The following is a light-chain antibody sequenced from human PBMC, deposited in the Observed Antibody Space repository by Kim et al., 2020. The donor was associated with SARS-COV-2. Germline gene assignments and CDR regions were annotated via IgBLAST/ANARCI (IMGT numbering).Light chain of an antibody. CDR3: QQYSSSPTT. V-gene: IGKV3-20*01. J-gene: IGKJ1*01. Sequence: RAAICSRRSKRGSSNYLAWYQQKPGQAPRLLIYGASSRDTGIPDRFSGSGSGTDFTLTISRLEPEDVAVYYCQQYSSSPTTFGQGTKVDIK. CDR2: GAS. CDR1: KRGSSNY.